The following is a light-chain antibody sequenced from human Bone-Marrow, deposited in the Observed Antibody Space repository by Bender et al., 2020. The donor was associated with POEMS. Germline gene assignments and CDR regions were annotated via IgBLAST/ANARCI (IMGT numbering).Light chain of an antibody. CDR3: CSYGGRATPIV. CDR1: SSDIGSYDL. J-gene: IGLJ1*01. CDR2: EGT. V-gene: IGLV2-23*01. Sequence: QSVLTQPASVSGSPGQSITISCTGTSSDIGSYDLVSWYQQHPDKVPKLIIYEGTKRPSGVSNRFSGSKSGNTASLTISALQAEDEADYYCCSYGGRATPIVFGTGTKVTVL.